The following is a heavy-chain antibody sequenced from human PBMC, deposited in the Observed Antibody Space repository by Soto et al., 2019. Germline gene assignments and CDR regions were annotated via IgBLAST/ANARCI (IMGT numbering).Heavy chain of an antibody. CDR3: ARGSIAAAGSPAYFDY. CDR2: ISYDGSNK. Sequence: QVQLVESGGGVVQPGRSLRLSCAASGFTFSSYAMHWVRQAPGKGLEWVAVISYDGSNKYYADSVKGRFTISRDNSKNTLYLQMNSLRAEDTAVYYCARGSIAAAGSPAYFDYWGQGTLVTVSS. V-gene: IGHV3-30-3*01. J-gene: IGHJ4*02. CDR1: GFTFSSYA. D-gene: IGHD6-13*01.